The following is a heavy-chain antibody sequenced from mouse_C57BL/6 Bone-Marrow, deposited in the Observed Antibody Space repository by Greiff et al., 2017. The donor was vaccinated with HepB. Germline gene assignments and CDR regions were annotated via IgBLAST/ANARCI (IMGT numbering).Heavy chain of an antibody. D-gene: IGHD4-1*01. Sequence: VQLQQSGAELVRPGASVKLSCTASGFNIKDYYMHWVKQRPEQGLEWIGRIDPEDGDTEYAPKFQGKAILTADKSSSTAYMELRSLTSEDSAVYYCTREGWDWFDYWGQGTTLTVSS. CDR2: IDPEDGDT. CDR3: TREGWDWFDY. J-gene: IGHJ2*01. V-gene: IGHV14-1*01. CDR1: GFNIKDYY.